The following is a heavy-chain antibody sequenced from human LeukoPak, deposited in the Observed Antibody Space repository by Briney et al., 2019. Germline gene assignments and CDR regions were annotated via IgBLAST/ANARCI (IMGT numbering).Heavy chain of an antibody. CDR3: ARHPGYCSSTSCSYYYYMDV. Sequence: SQTLSLTCTVSGGSISSGGYYWSWIRQHPGKGLEWIGYIYYSGSTYYNPSLKSRVTISVDTSKNQFSLKLSSVTAADTAVYYCARHPGYCSSTSCSYYYYMDVWGKGATVTVSS. V-gene: IGHV4-31*03. CDR2: IYYSGST. CDR1: GGSISSGGYY. J-gene: IGHJ6*03. D-gene: IGHD2-2*01.